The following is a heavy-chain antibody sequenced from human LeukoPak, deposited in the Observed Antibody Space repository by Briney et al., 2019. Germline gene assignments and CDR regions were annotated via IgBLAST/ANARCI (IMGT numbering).Heavy chain of an antibody. Sequence: GGSLRLSCAASGFTFNNFGMHWVRQAPGKGLEWVAVISYDGTNKYYADSVKGRFTISRDNSKNTLYLQMNSLRAEDTAVYYCAKDRGAAALNGYYYYGMDVWGQGTTVTVPS. CDR3: AKDRGAAALNGYYYYGMDV. CDR1: GFTFNNFG. J-gene: IGHJ6*02. V-gene: IGHV3-30*18. CDR2: ISYDGTNK. D-gene: IGHD6-13*01.